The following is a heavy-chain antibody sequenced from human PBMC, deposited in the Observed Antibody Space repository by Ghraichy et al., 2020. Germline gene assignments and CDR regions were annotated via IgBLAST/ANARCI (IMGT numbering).Heavy chain of an antibody. CDR2: ISTKSGKP. D-gene: IGHD6-13*01. CDR3: ARGSSGWSHFDY. CDR1: GYTFSDYE. V-gene: IGHV7-4-1*02. Sequence: ASVKVSCKTSGYTFSDYEMHWVRQAPGQGLEWLGWISTKSGKPTYAQDFRGRFVFSLDTSVSTAYLQISSLKGEDTALYYCARGSSGWSHFDYWGQGTPVTVSS. J-gene: IGHJ4*02.